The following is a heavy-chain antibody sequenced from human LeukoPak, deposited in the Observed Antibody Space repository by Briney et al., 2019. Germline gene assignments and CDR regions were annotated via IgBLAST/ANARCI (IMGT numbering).Heavy chain of an antibody. J-gene: IGHJ4*02. D-gene: IGHD4-17*01. V-gene: IGHV4-30-4*02. CDR3: ARCPPYYGDLNYFDY. CDR1: GGSISSGDYY. Sequence: PSETLSLTCTVSGGSISSGDYYWSWIRQPPGKGLEWIGYIYYSGSTYYNPSLKSRVTISVDTSKNQFSLKLSSVTAADTAVYYCARCPPYYGDLNYFDYWGQGTLVTVSS. CDR2: IYYSGST.